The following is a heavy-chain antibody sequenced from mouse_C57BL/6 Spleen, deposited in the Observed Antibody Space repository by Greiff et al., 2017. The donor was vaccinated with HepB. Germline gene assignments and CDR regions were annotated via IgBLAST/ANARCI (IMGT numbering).Heavy chain of an antibody. D-gene: IGHD2-12*01. CDR3: TRHGYSYSYYSPMDY. J-gene: IGHJ4*01. Sequence: EVMLVESGGGLVKAGGSLKLSCAASGFTFSSYTMSWVRQTPEKRLEWVATISGGGGNTYYPDSVKGRFTISRDNAKNTLYLQMSSLRSEDTALYYCTRHGYSYSYYSPMDYWGQGTSVTVSS. CDR1: GFTFSSYT. V-gene: IGHV5-9*01. CDR2: ISGGGGNT.